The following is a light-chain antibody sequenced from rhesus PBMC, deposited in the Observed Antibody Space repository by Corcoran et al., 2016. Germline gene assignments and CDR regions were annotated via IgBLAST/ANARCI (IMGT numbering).Light chain of an antibody. V-gene: IGKV3S9*01. CDR2: GAS. J-gene: IGKJ3*01. CDR3: QQYSNWPLA. CDR1: QSVSSY. Sequence: EIVMTQSPATLSLSLGERATLSCRASQSVSSYGAWYQQKPESAPRLLIYGASSRATGILDRFSGSGSGTDFTLTISSLEPEDFAVYFCQQYSNWPLAFGPGAKLDIK.